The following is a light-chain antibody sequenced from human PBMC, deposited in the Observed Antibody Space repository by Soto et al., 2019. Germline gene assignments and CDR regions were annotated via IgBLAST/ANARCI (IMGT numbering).Light chain of an antibody. J-gene: IGKJ5*01. Sequence: VKHHMGTLFFSQKEPGTPSSSPIQSVSSSYLAWYQQKPGQAPRFFIYGASSRATGIRDRFSGSGSGTEFIFTIRSLQSEDFGLYYCQQYDTWLPIPLAHGTRLEIK. CDR2: GAS. V-gene: IGKV3-20*01. CDR3: QQYDTWLPIP. CDR1: QSVSSSY.